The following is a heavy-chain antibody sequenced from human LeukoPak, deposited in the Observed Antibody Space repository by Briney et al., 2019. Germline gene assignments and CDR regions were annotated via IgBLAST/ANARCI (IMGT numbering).Heavy chain of an antibody. J-gene: IGHJ4*02. CDR1: GYSFTSYW. CDR3: ARLPSHCSGGSCYHLDFDY. Sequence: GESLRISCKGSGYSFTSYWISWVRQMPGKGLEWMGRTDPSDSYTNYSPSFQGHVTISADKSISTAYLQWSSLKASDTAMYYCARLPSHCSGGSCYHLDFDYWGQGTLVTVSS. CDR2: TDPSDSYT. D-gene: IGHD2-15*01. V-gene: IGHV5-10-1*01.